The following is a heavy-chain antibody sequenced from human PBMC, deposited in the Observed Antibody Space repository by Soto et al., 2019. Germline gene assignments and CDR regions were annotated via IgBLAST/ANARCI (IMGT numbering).Heavy chain of an antibody. J-gene: IGHJ4*02. Sequence: PGGSLRLSCAASGFTFSSSAMSWVRQAPGEGLEWVSAISGGGSSTYYADSVKGRFTISRDNSKSTLYLQMNSLRAEDTAVYYCAKGSGGFRPYYFDYWGQGTLVTVSS. V-gene: IGHV3-23*01. CDR1: GFTFSSSA. CDR2: ISGGGSST. D-gene: IGHD2-15*01. CDR3: AKGSGGFRPYYFDY.